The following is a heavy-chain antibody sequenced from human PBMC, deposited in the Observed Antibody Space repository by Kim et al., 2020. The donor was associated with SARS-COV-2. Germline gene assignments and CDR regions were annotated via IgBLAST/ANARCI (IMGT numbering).Heavy chain of an antibody. D-gene: IGHD3-3*01. CDR3: ARGSTIWFDP. J-gene: IGHJ5*02. CDR2: ST. V-gene: IGHV4-31*02. Sequence: STYYNPSLKSRVTISVDTSKNQFSLKLSSVTAADTAVYYCARGSTIWFDPWGQGTLVTVSS.